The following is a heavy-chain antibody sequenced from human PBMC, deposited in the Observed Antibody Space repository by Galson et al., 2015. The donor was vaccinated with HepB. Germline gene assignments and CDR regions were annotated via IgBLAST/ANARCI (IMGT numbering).Heavy chain of an antibody. CDR2: ISSSSSTT. D-gene: IGHD3-22*01. CDR3: AKDGYYYDTSGHYFVGWYFDL. V-gene: IGHV3-48*01. Sequence: SLRLSCAASGFTFSSYSMNWVRQAPGRGLEWVSYISSSSSTTYYVDSVKGRFTISRDNSKKTLYLQMHSLEAEDTAVYYCAKDGYYYDTSGHYFVGWYFDLWGRGTLVTVSS. CDR1: GFTFSSYS. J-gene: IGHJ2*01.